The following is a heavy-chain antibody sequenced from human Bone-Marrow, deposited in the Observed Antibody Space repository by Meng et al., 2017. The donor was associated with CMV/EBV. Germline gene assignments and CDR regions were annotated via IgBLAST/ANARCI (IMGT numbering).Heavy chain of an antibody. CDR3: AKDSTRNRYYFDY. D-gene: IGHD5/OR15-5a*01. CDR1: GFTFSSYA. CDR2: ISGSGGST. Sequence: GGSLRLSCAASGFTFSSYAMSWVRQAPGKGLEWVSAISGSGGSTYYADSVRGRFTISRDNSKNTLYLQMNSLRAEDTAVYYCAKDSTRNRYYFDYWGQGTLVTVSS. V-gene: IGHV3-23*01. J-gene: IGHJ4*02.